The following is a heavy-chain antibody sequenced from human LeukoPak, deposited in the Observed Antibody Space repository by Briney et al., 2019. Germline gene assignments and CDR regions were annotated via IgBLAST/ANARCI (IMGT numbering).Heavy chain of an antibody. J-gene: IGHJ6*02. CDR1: GFTLKSYL. D-gene: IGHD3-16*01. CDR2: RNQNGNVN. Sequence: GGSLRLSCAPSGFTLKSYLMNWGRQAPGEGPEWVARRNQNGNVNYYVDSVKGRFTISRDNAKNSLSLQMSNVRAEDTAVYFCARGGGLDVWGQGATITVSS. V-gene: IGHV3-7*03. CDR3: ARGGGLDV.